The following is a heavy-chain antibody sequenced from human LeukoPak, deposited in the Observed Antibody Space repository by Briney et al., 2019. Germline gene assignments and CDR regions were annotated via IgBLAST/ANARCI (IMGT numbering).Heavy chain of an antibody. D-gene: IGHD3-22*01. CDR2: LYSGGDT. Sequence: GGSLRLSCAASGLPVGSNYMAWVRQAAGKGLEWVSILYSGGDTYYADSVRGRFTISRDNSKNTVYLQMNSLRAEDTAVYYCARDPFGDYDSSGYYWGQGTLVTVSS. CDR1: GLPVGSNY. J-gene: IGHJ4*02. CDR3: ARDPFGDYDSSGYY. V-gene: IGHV3-66*01.